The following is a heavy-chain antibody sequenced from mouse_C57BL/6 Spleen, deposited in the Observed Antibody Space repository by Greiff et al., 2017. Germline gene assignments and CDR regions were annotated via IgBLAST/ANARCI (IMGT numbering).Heavy chain of an antibody. V-gene: IGHV1-55*01. J-gene: IGHJ4*01. CDR3: ARDYGSRGDAMDY. CDR1: GYTFTSYW. D-gene: IGHD1-1*01. Sequence: VQLQQPGAELVKPGASVKMSCKASGYTFTSYWITWVKQRPGQGLEWIGDNYPGSGSTNYNEKFKSKATLTVDTSSSTAYMQLSSLTSEDSAVYYCARDYGSRGDAMDYWGQGTSVTVSS. CDR2: NYPGSGST.